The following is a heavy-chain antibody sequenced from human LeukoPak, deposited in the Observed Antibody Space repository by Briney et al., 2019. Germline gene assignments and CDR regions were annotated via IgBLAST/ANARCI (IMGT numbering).Heavy chain of an antibody. CDR2: ISTSGST. J-gene: IGHJ4*02. CDR3: ARGGDGGQLWSTYFDY. CDR1: DGSISSYY. V-gene: IGHV4-4*07. D-gene: IGHD5-18*01. Sequence: SETLSLTCTVSDGSISSYYWSWIRQPAGKGLEWIGRISTSGSTNYNPSLKSRVTISVDTSKNQFSLKLSSVTAADTAVYYCARGGDGGQLWSTYFDYWGQGTLVTVSS.